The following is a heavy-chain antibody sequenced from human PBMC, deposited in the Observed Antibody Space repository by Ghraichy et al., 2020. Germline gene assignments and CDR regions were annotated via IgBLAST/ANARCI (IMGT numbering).Heavy chain of an antibody. Sequence: ASVKVSCKASGYTFTSYAMNWVRQAPGQGLGWMGWINTNTGNPTYAQGFTGRFVFSLDTSVSTAYLQISSLKAEVTAVYYCARSLWFGDSVWFDPWGQGTLVTVSS. D-gene: IGHD3-10*01. CDR3: ARSLWFGDSVWFDP. CDR1: GYTFTSYA. J-gene: IGHJ5*02. V-gene: IGHV7-4-1*02. CDR2: INTNTGNP.